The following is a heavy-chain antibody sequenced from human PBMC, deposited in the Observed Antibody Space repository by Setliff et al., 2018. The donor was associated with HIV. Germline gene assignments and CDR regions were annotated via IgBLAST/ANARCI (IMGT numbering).Heavy chain of an antibody. Sequence: ASVKVSCKASGYTFSNYDINWVRQAPGQGLEWMGWISAYNGDTKYSQTFQGRVTMTTDTSTATAFMELRSLRSDDTAVYYCARDPSNTSGWLPYYDYWGQGTLVTVS. CDR1: GYTFSNYD. CDR3: ARDPSNTSGWLPYYDY. CDR2: ISAYNGDT. D-gene: IGHD6-19*01. J-gene: IGHJ4*02. V-gene: IGHV1-18*01.